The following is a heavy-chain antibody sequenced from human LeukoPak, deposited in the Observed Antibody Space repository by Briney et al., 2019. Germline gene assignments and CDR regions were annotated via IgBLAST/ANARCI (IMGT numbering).Heavy chain of an antibody. Sequence: GGSLRLSCAASGFTFSSYAMSWVRQAPGKGLEWVSAISGSGGSTYYADSVKGRFTISRDNAKNSLYLQMNSLRAEDTAVYYCASWQQLVLSPADYWGQGTLVTVSS. CDR3: ASWQQLVLSPADY. CDR1: GFTFSSYA. V-gene: IGHV3-23*01. J-gene: IGHJ4*02. D-gene: IGHD6-13*01. CDR2: ISGSGGST.